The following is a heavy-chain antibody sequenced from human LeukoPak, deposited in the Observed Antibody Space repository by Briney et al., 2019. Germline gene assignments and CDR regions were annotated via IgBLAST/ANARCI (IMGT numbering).Heavy chain of an antibody. D-gene: IGHD5-12*01. CDR3: ARAKPDIVATNVGIDY. CDR1: GGSISSSSYY. V-gene: IGHV4-39*01. CDR2: IYYSGST. J-gene: IGHJ4*02. Sequence: SETLSLTCTVSGGSISSSSYYWGWIRQPPGKGLEWIGSIYYSGSTYYNPSLKSRVTISVDTSKNQFSLKLSSVTAADTAVYYCARAKPDIVATNVGIDYWGQGTLVTVSS.